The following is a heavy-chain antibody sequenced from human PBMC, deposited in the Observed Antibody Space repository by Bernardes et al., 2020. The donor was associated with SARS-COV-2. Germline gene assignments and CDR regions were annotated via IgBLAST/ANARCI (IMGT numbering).Heavy chain of an antibody. D-gene: IGHD4-17*01. Sequence: GGSLRLSCVVSGFTFRRPSMNWVRQAPGKGLEWLAYISGSGSTIHYADSVKGRLTISRDNAKNSLYLQMNSLRVEDTAVYYCARDYYGDYILDYYGMDVWGQGTTVTVSS. V-gene: IGHV3-48*04. CDR1: GFTFRRPS. J-gene: IGHJ6*02. CDR3: ARDYYGDYILDYYGMDV. CDR2: ISGSGSTI.